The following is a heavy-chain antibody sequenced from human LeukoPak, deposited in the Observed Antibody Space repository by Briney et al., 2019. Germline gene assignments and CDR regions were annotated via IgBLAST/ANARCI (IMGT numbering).Heavy chain of an antibody. CDR1: GFTFSSYA. Sequence: GGSLRLSGVASGFTFSSYAMKWVRQAPGKGLEWVSGISGSGGSTYYADSVKGRFSISRDNSKNTVYLQMSSLRAEDTAIYYCAKDRGDAANRYFDYWGQGTLVTVSS. D-gene: IGHD4-17*01. V-gene: IGHV3-23*01. J-gene: IGHJ4*02. CDR3: AKDRGDAANRYFDY. CDR2: ISGSGGST.